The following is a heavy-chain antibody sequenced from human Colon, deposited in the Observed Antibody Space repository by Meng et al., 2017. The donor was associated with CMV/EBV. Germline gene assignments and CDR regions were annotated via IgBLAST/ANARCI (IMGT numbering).Heavy chain of an antibody. CDR3: AREGMSTPSAADS. D-gene: IGHD6-25*01. Sequence: CKASGYTFTNYFIHWVRQAPGQGLEWMGWIDPSSGDTNFAQNFQGRVSMTRDTSITTAHMELTSLTSDDTALYYCAREGMSTPSAADSWGQGTLVTVS. CDR2: IDPSSGDT. V-gene: IGHV1-2*02. CDR1: GYTFTNYF. J-gene: IGHJ4*02.